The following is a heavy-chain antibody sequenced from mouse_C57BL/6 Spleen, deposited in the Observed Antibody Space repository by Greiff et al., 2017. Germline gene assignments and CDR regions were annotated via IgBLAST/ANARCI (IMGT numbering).Heavy chain of an antibody. CDR1: GYTFTSYW. CDR3: ARGGVYYFDY. Sequence: VQLQQPGAELVKPGASVKLSCKASGYTFTSYWMHWVKQRPGQGLEWIGMIHPNSGSTNYNEKFNSKATLTVDKSSSTAYMQLSSLTSEDSAVYYCARGGVYYFDYWGQGTTLTVSS. CDR2: IHPNSGST. V-gene: IGHV1-64*01. J-gene: IGHJ2*01.